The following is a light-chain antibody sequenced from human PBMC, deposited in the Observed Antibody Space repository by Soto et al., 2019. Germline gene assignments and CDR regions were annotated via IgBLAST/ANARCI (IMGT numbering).Light chain of an antibody. J-gene: IGLJ2*01. CDR3: QTWGTRIRV. V-gene: IGLV4-69*01. Sequence: QLVLTQSPSASASLGASVKVTCTLSSGHSSYAIAWHQQQPEKGPRYLMKLNSDGSHSKGDGIPDRFSGSSSGAERYLTISSVQSEDEADYYCQTWGTRIRVFGGGTKLTVL. CDR2: LNSDGSH. CDR1: SGHSSYA.